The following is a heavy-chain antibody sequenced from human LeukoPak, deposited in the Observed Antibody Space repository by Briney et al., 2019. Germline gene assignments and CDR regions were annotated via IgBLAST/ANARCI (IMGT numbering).Heavy chain of an antibody. CDR2: ISGTGGAT. D-gene: IGHD6-6*01. Sequence: PGGSLRLSCAASGFTFSNYAMSWVRQAPGKGLEWVSAISGTGGATYYADSVKGRFTISRDNAKNSLYLQMDSLRAEDTAVYYCARRAARSPYFDYWGQGTLVTVSS. V-gene: IGHV3-23*01. CDR3: ARRAARSPYFDY. CDR1: GFTFSNYA. J-gene: IGHJ4*02.